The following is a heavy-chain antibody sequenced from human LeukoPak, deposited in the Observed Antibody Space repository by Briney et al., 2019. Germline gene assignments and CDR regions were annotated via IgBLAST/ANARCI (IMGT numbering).Heavy chain of an antibody. CDR1: GGSISSYY. CDR3: ARGRYYDSSGYYGNYFDY. V-gene: IGHV4-4*07. J-gene: IGHJ4*02. Sequence: SETLSLTCTVSGGSISSYYWSWIRQPAGKGLEWIGRIYTSGSTNYNPSLKSRVTMSVDTSKNQFSLKLSSVTAADTAVYYYARGRYYDSSGYYGNYFDYWGQGTLVTVSS. D-gene: IGHD3-22*01. CDR2: IYTSGST.